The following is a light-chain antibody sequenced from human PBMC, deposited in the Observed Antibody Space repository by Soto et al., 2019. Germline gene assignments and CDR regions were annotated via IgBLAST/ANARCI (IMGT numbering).Light chain of an antibody. J-gene: IGLJ1*01. Sequence: ALAQPPSASGSPGQSVTISCTGTKNDIGVYDFVSWYQHHPGKAPRLIIYEVVQRPSGVPDRFSGSKSGNTASLTVSGLQAADEGDYFCKSYAGSNTYVFGSGTKVTVL. CDR2: EVV. CDR1: KNDIGVYDF. V-gene: IGLV2-8*01. CDR3: KSYAGSNTYV.